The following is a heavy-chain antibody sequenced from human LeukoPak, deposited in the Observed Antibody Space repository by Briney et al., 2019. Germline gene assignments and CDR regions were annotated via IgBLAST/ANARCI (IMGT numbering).Heavy chain of an antibody. CDR1: GYXFTSYW. CDR2: IDPSDSYT. J-gene: IGHJ3*02. V-gene: IGHV5-10-1*01. D-gene: IGHD3-22*01. CDR3: ARRGSSGYYADTFDI. Sequence: GESLKISCNVSGYXFTSYWISWVRQMPGKGLEWMGRIDPSDSYTNYRPSFQGHVTISADKSISTAYLQWSSLKASDTAVYYCARRGSSGYYADTFDIWGQGTMVTVSS.